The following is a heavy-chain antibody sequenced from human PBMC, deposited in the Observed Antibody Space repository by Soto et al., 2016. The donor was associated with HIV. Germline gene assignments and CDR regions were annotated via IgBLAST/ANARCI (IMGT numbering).Heavy chain of an antibody. CDR3: ARYSTSSSFDY. Sequence: QVQLQESGPGLVKASETLSLTCAVSGYTLRSGYYWGWIRQPPGKGLECIGSIHQSGTTNYTPSLKSRVSISLDTSNNQFSLKSTSATAADTAVYYCARYSTSSSFDYWGQGILVTVSS. D-gene: IGHD2-8*01. V-gene: IGHV4-38-2*01. CDR2: IHQSGTT. J-gene: IGHJ4*02. CDR1: GYTLRSGYY.